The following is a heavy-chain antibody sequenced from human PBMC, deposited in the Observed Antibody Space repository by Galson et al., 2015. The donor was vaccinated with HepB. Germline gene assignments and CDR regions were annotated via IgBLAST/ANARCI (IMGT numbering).Heavy chain of an antibody. D-gene: IGHD1-26*01. CDR2: INPSGGST. J-gene: IGHJ5*02. V-gene: IGHV1-46*01. CDR1: GYTFTGYY. CDR3: ARDYSGSPAINWFDP. Sequence: SVKVSCKASGYTFTGYYMHWVRQAPGQGLEWMGIINPSGGSTSYAQKFQGRVTMTRDTSTSTAYMELSSLRSEDTAVYYCARDYSGSPAINWFDPWGQGTLVTVSS.